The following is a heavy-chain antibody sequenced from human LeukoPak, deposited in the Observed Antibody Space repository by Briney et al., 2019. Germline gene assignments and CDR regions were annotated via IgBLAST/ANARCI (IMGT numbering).Heavy chain of an antibody. CDR1: GVSISSSSHY. D-gene: IGHD6-13*01. Sequence: SETLSLTCTVSGVSISSSSHYWGWIRQPPGKGLEWIGSIYYSGSNYYNPSLKSRVTISVDTSKNQFSLKVSSVTAADTAVYYCATGYSSTWYYFDYWGQGTLVTVSS. CDR2: IYYSGSN. V-gene: IGHV4-39*01. CDR3: ATGYSSTWYYFDY. J-gene: IGHJ4*02.